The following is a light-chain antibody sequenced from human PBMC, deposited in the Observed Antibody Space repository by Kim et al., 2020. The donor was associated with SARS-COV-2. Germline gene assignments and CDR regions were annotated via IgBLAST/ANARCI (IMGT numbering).Light chain of an antibody. CDR3: QVWDSSVV. J-gene: IGLJ2*01. Sequence: VAVGQTAMITGGGNNIGSKNVHWYQQKPGQAPVLVIYRDSDRPAGIPVRFSGSNAENTATLTISRAQAGDEADYYCQVWDSSVVFGGGTQLTVL. CDR2: RDS. CDR1: NIGSKN. V-gene: IGLV3-9*01.